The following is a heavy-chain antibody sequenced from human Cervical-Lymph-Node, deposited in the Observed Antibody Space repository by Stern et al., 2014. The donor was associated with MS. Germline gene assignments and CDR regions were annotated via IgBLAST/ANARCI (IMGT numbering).Heavy chain of an antibody. Sequence: QVQLVQSGPEVRRPGSSVKVSCKASGGNFSKSAISWVRQAPGQGLEWMGGIIPILDTTNYAQKFQGRVTITADKSTGTAYMEVTSLRSEDTAIYYCARDLGVGPTVYWGQGTLVTVSS. CDR2: IIPILDTT. D-gene: IGHD1-26*01. CDR3: ARDLGVGPTVY. CDR1: GGNFSKSA. J-gene: IGHJ4*02. V-gene: IGHV1-69*06.